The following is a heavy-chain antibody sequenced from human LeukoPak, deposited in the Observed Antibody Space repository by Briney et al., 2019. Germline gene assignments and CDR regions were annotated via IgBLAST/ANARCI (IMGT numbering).Heavy chain of an antibody. J-gene: IGHJ4*02. CDR3: ARDRGSS. D-gene: IGHD6-13*01. CDR2: IYSGGST. CDR1: GFTVSINS. V-gene: IGHV3-66*01. Sequence: GRSLRLSCAASGFTVSINSMSWVRQAPGKGLEWVSVIYSGGSTYYADSVKGRFTISRDNSKDTLYLQMNSLRNEDTAVYYCARDRGSSWGQGTLVTVSS.